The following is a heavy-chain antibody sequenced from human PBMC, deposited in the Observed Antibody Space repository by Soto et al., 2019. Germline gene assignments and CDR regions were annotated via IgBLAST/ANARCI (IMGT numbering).Heavy chain of an antibody. Sequence: PGGSLRLSCAASGFTFSDYALHWVRQAPGKGLEWVAVISYDGSNKYYADSVKGRFTISRDNSKNTMYLQINSLRGEDTAVYFCARTGDGHHDFLDYWGQGALVTVSS. CDR2: ISYDGSNK. D-gene: IGHD1-1*01. CDR3: ARTGDGHHDFLDY. J-gene: IGHJ4*02. V-gene: IGHV3-30*04. CDR1: GFTFSDYA.